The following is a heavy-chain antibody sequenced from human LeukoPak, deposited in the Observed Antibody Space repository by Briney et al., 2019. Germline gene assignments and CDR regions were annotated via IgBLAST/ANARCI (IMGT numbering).Heavy chain of an antibody. CDR3: ARLFGEGRPRIDY. J-gene: IGHJ4*02. D-gene: IGHD3-10*01. CDR1: GFTFSSYG. CDR2: ISNSGGST. Sequence: GGSLRLSCAASGFTFSSYGMSWVRQAPGKGLEWVSTISNSGGSTYYADSVKGRFTISRDNSKNTLYLQMNSLRAEDTAVYYCARLFGEGRPRIDYWGQGTLVTVSS. V-gene: IGHV3-23*01.